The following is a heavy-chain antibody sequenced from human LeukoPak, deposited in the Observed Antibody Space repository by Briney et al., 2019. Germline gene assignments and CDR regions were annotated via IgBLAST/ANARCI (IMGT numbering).Heavy chain of an antibody. J-gene: IGHJ4*02. V-gene: IGHV3-23*01. CDR2: IDPSGAVT. CDR3: AKYATGYAPNVDY. D-gene: IGHD5-12*01. Sequence: GGSLRLSCAGSGFTFETYAMTWVRQAPGKGLEWVSVIDPSGAVTHYAESVKGRFTISRDNSKNTLYLQMNSLRVEDTAIYFCAKYATGYAPNVDYWGQGTLVTVSS. CDR1: GFTFETYA.